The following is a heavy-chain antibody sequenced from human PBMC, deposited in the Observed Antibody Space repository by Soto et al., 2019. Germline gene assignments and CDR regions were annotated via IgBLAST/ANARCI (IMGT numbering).Heavy chain of an antibody. Sequence: SLRLSCSASLFTFSSYAMGWVRHSPLKLLEWVSAISGSGGSTYYADSVKGRFTISRDNSKNTPYLQMNSLRAEDTAVYYCAKNSVEDIVVVVAAQGYWGQGTLVTVSS. CDR2: ISGSGGST. J-gene: IGHJ4*02. CDR1: LFTFSSYA. CDR3: AKNSVEDIVVVVAAQGY. V-gene: IGHV3-23*01. D-gene: IGHD2-15*01.